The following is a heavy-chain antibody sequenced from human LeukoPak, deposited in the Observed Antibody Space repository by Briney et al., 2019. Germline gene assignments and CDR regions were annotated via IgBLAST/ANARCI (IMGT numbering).Heavy chain of an antibody. Sequence: PGRSLRLSCAASGFTFSSYGMHWVRQAPGKGLEWVAVISYDGSNKYYADSVKGRFTISRDNSTNTLYLQMNSLRAEDTAVYYCAKDQRYSGYDYTLKYYYYYGMDVWGQGTTVTVSS. V-gene: IGHV3-30*18. CDR1: GFTFSSYG. J-gene: IGHJ6*02. CDR2: ISYDGSNK. D-gene: IGHD5-12*01. CDR3: AKDQRYSGYDYTLKYYYYYGMDV.